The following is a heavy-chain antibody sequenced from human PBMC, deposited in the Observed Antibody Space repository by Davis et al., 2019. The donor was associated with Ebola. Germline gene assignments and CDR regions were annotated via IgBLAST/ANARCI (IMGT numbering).Heavy chain of an antibody. D-gene: IGHD3-16*01. Sequence: MPSETLSLTCTVSGGSIASYYWSWIRQPPGKGLEWIGYIYYSGSTNYNPSLKSRVTISVDTSKNQFFLKLSSVTAADTAVYFCARHASQRSIFDYWGQGTLVTASS. CDR1: GGSIASYY. J-gene: IGHJ4*02. CDR2: IYYSGST. V-gene: IGHV4-59*08. CDR3: ARHASQRSIFDY.